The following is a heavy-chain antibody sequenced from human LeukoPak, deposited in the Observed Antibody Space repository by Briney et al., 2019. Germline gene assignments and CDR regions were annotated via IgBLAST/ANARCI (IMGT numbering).Heavy chain of an antibody. CDR2: ISSSGSTI. J-gene: IGHJ4*02. CDR3: ARVQRGYDSSGYYYLYYFDY. CDR1: GFTFSSYE. D-gene: IGHD3-22*01. V-gene: IGHV3-48*03. Sequence: GGSLRLSCAASGFTFSSYEMNWVRQAPGKGLEWVSYISSSGSTIYYADSVKGRFTIPRDNAKNSLYLQMNSLRAEDTAVYYCARVQRGYDSSGYYYLYYFDYWGQGTLVTVSS.